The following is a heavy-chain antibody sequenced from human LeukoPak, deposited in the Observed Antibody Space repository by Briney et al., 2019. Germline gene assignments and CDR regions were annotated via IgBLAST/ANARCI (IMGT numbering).Heavy chain of an antibody. CDR3: ARDRWRLRESGWFDP. CDR2: IYASGST. D-gene: IGHD5-12*01. V-gene: IGHV4-4*07. Sequence: SETLSLTCTVSGGSFSNYYWSWLRQPAGEGLEWIGRIYASGSTNYNPSLKSRVTLSVDASRNQFSLNLNSVTAADTAVYYCARDRWRLRESGWFDPWGQGTLVTVSS. CDR1: GGSFSNYY. J-gene: IGHJ5*02.